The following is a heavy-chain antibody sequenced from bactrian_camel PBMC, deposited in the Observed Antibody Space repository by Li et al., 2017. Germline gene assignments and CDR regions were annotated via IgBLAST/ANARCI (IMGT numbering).Heavy chain of an antibody. J-gene: IGHJ4*01. CDR1: GYGVRC. CDR2: DTYIGSSIP. D-gene: IGHD3*01. CDR3: VTEAGGMWRGTCQDFVM. Sequence: VQLVESGGGSVEAGGSLTLACKVHGYGVRCMGWFRQAPGKEREGVAADTYIGSSIPYSADSVKGRFAISRDNAKNTVYLQMDNLKLEDAAEYYCVTEAGGMWRGTCQDFVMWGQGTQVTVS. V-gene: IGHV3S40*01.